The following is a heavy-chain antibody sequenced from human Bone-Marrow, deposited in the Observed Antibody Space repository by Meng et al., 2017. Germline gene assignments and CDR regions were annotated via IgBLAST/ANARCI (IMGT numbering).Heavy chain of an antibody. CDR1: GFSLSTSGVG. J-gene: IGHJ5*02. V-gene: IGHV2-5*01. Sequence: QMPLQGCGPTLLEPTQTLTRTCTFSGFSLSTSGVGVGWMRRPPGKAQEWRELIEWNDDKRSSPSLKCRLTITKHTSKHPVVLTMTNMDPVDTATYYCAHSVMVRGVLNNWFDPWGQGTLVTVSS. CDR3: AHSVMVRGVLNNWFDP. CDR2: IEWNDDK. D-gene: IGHD3-10*01.